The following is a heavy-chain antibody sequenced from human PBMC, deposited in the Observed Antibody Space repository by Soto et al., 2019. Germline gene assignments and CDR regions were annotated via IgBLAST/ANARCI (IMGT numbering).Heavy chain of an antibody. CDR3: ARHVGRVAATLVAFDI. CDR2: IYYSGST. D-gene: IGHD2-15*01. J-gene: IGHJ3*02. Sequence: PSETLSLTCTVSGGSISSYYWSWIRQPPGKGLEWIGYIYYSGSTNYNPSLKSRVTISVDTSKNQFSLKLSSVTAADTAVYYCARHVGRVAATLVAFDIWGQGTMVTVSS. V-gene: IGHV4-59*08. CDR1: GGSISSYY.